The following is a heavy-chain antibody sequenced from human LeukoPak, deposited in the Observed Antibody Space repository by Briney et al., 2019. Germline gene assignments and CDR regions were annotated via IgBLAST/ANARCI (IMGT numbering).Heavy chain of an antibody. CDR2: ISYDGSNK. CDR1: GFTFSSYA. Sequence: GGSLRLSCAASGFTFSSYAMYWVRQAPGKGLEWVALISYDGSNKYYADSVKGRFTISRDNSKSTLYLQMNSLRAEDTAVYYCAREGIAAAGDYWGQGTLVTVSS. CDR3: AREGIAAAGDY. D-gene: IGHD6-13*01. J-gene: IGHJ4*02. V-gene: IGHV3-30-3*01.